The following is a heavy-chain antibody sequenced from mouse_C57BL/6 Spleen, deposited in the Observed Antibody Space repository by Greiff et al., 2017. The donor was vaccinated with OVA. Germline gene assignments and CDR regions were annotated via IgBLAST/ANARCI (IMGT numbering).Heavy chain of an antibody. J-gene: IGHJ3*01. CDR2: INPSNGGT. CDR3: ARDSSGYSWFAY. D-gene: IGHD3-2*02. Sequence: QVQLQQPGTDLVKPGASVKLSCKASGYTFTSYWMHWVKQRPGQGLEWIGNINPSNGGTNYNEKFKSKATLTVDKSSSTAYMQLSSLTSEDSAVYYCARDSSGYSWFAYWGQGTLVTVSA. CDR1: GYTFTSYW. V-gene: IGHV1-53*01.